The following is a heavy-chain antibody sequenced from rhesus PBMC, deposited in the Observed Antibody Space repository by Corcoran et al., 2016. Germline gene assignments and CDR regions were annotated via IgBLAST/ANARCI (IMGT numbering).Heavy chain of an antibody. D-gene: IGHD6-37*01. CDR3: AKKGGLYYFDY. Sequence: EVQLVQSGAEVKRPGESLRISCKTSGYSFTSSWISWVRQMPGKGLEWVGSNYPVDSDTKYTPSFQGHVTISADKSISTTYLQWSSLKASDTATYDCAKKGGLYYFDYWGQGVLVTVSS. V-gene: IGHV5-43*02. CDR1: GYSFTSSW. CDR2: NYPVDSDT. J-gene: IGHJ4*01.